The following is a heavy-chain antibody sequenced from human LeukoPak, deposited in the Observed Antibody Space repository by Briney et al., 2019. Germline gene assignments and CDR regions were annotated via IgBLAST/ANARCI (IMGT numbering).Heavy chain of an antibody. CDR3: ARDTVYDSSGYYYDY. CDR2: IYSGGST. J-gene: IGHJ4*02. D-gene: IGHD3-22*01. Sequence: GGSLRLSCAASGFTVSSNYMSWVRQDPGKGLEWVSVIYSGGSTYYADSVKGRFTISRDNSKNTLYLQMNSLRAEDTAVYYCARDTVYDSSGYYYDYWGQGTLVTVSS. CDR1: GFTVSSNY. V-gene: IGHV3-53*01.